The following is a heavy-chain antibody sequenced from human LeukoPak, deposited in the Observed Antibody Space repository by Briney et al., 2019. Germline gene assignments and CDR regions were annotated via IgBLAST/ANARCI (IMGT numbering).Heavy chain of an antibody. Sequence: GGSLRFSCAASGFTFSSYGMHWVRQAPGKGLKWVAVISCDGSNKYYADSGKGRFTISRDNSKNTLYLQVNSLRAEDTAVYYCAKASCGSGGSCYLDYWGQGTLVTVSS. V-gene: IGHV3-30*18. J-gene: IGHJ4*02. CDR3: AKASCGSGGSCYLDY. CDR2: ISCDGSNK. D-gene: IGHD2-15*01. CDR1: GFTFSSYG.